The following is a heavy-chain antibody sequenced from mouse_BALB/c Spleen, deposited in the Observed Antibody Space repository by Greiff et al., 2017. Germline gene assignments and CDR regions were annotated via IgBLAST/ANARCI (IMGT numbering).Heavy chain of an antibody. V-gene: IGHV7-3*02. CDR1: GFTFTDYY. Sequence: EVQGVESGGGLVQPGGSLRLSCATSGFTFTDYYMSWVRQPPGKALEWLGFIRNKANGYTTEYSASVKGRFTISRDNSQSILYLQMNTLRAEDSATYYCARDRGTAWFAYWGQGTLVTVSA. CDR2: IRNKANGYTT. CDR3: ARDRGTAWFAY. D-gene: IGHD3-3*01. J-gene: IGHJ3*01.